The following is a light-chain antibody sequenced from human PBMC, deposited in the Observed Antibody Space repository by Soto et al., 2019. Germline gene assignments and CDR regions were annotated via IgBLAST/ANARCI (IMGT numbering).Light chain of an antibody. J-gene: IGKJ4*01. CDR1: QSISSS. Sequence: QMTEAPSAQDAWVGDRVTMTCRASQSISSSLASYQQKPGKPPPLLIYKASGLETGVPSRFSGSGSGTDFTLPTSSLQPDDFATYYCQQYESYSPLTFGRGTKVDIK. V-gene: IGKV1-5*03. CDR3: QQYESYSPLT. CDR2: KAS.